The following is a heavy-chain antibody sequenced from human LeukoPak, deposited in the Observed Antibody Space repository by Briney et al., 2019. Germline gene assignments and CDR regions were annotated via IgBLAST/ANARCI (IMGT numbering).Heavy chain of an antibody. CDR3: ATGSVRYSASWYSQEGDY. CDR1: GFTFSTYW. CDR2: ISVSAGST. V-gene: IGHV3-23*01. J-gene: IGHJ4*02. Sequence: GGSLRLSCAASGFTFSTYWMHWVRQVPGKGLVWVSAISVSAGSTYYADSVKGRFTISRDNSKNTLYLQMNSLRAEDTAVYYCATGSVRYSASWYSQEGDYWGQGTLVTVSS. D-gene: IGHD6-13*01.